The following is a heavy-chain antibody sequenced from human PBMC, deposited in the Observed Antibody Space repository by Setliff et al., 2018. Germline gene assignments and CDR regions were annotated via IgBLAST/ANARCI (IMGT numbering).Heavy chain of an antibody. CDR2: ITSSSSTI. CDR1: GFPFSTYT. CDR3: AIYGSGSSVHY. J-gene: IGHJ4*02. D-gene: IGHD3-10*01. Sequence: PGGSLRLSCAASGFPFSTYTMTWVRQAPGKGLEWVSYITSSSSTIYYADSVKGRFTISRDNAKNSLYLQMNSLRAEDTAVYYCAIYGSGSSVHYWGQGTLVTVSS. V-gene: IGHV3-48*01.